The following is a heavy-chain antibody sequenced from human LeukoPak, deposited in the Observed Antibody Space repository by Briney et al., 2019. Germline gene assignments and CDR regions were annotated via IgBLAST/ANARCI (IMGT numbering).Heavy chain of an antibody. CDR3: ARQGDYGFVWLDP. V-gene: IGHV4-39*01. D-gene: IGHD4-17*01. Sequence: SETLSLTCTVSGGSISSSSYYWGWIRQPPGKGLEWIGSIYYSGSTYYNPSLKSRVTISVDTSKNQFSLKLSSVTAADTAVYYCARQGDYGFVWLDPWGQGTLVTVSS. CDR1: GGSISSSSYY. J-gene: IGHJ5*02. CDR2: IYYSGST.